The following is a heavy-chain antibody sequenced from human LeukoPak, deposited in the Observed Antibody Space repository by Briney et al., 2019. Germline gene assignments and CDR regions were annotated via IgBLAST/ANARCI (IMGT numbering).Heavy chain of an antibody. CDR3: AVTIQVATGIDY. Sequence: ASVKVSCKASGYTFTGYYMHWVRQAPEQGLEWMGWINPNSGGTNYAQKLQGRVTMTRDTSISTAYMELSRQRSDDTAVYYCAVTIQVATGIDYWGQGTLVTVSS. V-gene: IGHV1-2*02. J-gene: IGHJ4*02. D-gene: IGHD5-12*01. CDR2: INPNSGGT. CDR1: GYTFTGYY.